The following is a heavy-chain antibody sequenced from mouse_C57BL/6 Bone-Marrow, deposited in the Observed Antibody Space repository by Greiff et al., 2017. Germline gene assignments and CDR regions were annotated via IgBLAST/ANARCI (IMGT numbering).Heavy chain of an antibody. CDR1: GFNIKDDY. CDR2: IDPENGDT. D-gene: IGHD2-4*01. Sequence: VQLKESGAELVRPGASVKLSCTASGFNIKDDYMHWVKQRPEQGLEWIGWIDPENGDTEYASKFQGKATITADTSSNTAYLQLSSLTSEDTAVYYGTTVYDYDWFAYWGQGTLVTVSA. CDR3: TTVYDYDWFAY. V-gene: IGHV14-4*01. J-gene: IGHJ3*01.